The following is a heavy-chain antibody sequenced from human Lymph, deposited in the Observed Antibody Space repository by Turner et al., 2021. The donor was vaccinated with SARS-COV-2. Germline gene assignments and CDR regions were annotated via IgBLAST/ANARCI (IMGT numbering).Heavy chain of an antibody. CDR1: GNTFTSYG. CDR2: ISAYNGYT. D-gene: IGHD2-2*02. J-gene: IGHJ6*02. V-gene: IGHV1-18*04. Sequence: QVQLVQSGGEVKKPGASVKVSCKASGNTFTSYGISWVRQAPGQGLEWMGWISAYNGYTNYAQKLQGRVTMTTDTSTSTAYMELRSLRSDDTAVYYCAREGYCSSTSCDRGQYDYYGMDVWGQGTTVTVSS. CDR3: AREGYCSSTSCDRGQYDYYGMDV.